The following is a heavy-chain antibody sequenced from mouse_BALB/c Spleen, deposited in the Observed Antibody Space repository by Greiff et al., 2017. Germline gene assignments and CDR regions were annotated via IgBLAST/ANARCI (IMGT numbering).Heavy chain of an antibody. CDR1: GFNIKDTY. CDR3: ARGGGYYEGFAY. D-gene: IGHD2-3*01. Sequence: LKESGAELVKPGASVKLSCTASGFNIKDTYMHWVKQRPEQGLEWIGRIDPANGNTKYDPKFQGKATITADTSSNTAYLQLSSLTSEDTAVYYCARGGGYYEGFAYWGQGTLVTVSA. CDR2: IDPANGNT. J-gene: IGHJ3*01. V-gene: IGHV14-3*02.